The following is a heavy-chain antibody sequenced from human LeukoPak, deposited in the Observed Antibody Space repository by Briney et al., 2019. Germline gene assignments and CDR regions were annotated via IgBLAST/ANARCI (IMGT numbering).Heavy chain of an antibody. CDR3: ARDPGSFLSGSGWLNWFEP. CDR1: GDTISRYG. CDR2: ISGYNEKT. J-gene: IGHJ5*02. Sequence: ASVKVSCKASGDTISRYGINWVRQATGQWLEWMGWISGYNEKTNYAQKFQGRVTMTTDTSTSTAYMELRRLRSDDTAVYYCARDPGSFLSGSGWLNWFEPWGQGTLLTVSS. D-gene: IGHD6-19*01. V-gene: IGHV1-18*01.